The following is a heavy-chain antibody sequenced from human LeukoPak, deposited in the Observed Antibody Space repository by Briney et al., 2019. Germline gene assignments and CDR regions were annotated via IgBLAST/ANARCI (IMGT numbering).Heavy chain of an antibody. CDR2: IYPGDSDT. D-gene: IGHD1-1*01. Sequence: GESLKISCKGSRYSFTSYWIGWVRQMPGKGLEWMGIIYPGDSDTRYSPSFQGQVTISADKSISTAYPQWSSLKASDTAMYYCARHVGSTELDLEYYFDYWGQGTLVTVSS. CDR1: RYSFTSYW. CDR3: ARHVGSTELDLEYYFDY. J-gene: IGHJ4*02. V-gene: IGHV5-51*01.